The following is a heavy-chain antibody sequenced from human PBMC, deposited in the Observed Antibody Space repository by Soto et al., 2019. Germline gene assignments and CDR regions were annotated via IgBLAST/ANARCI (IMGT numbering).Heavy chain of an antibody. J-gene: IGHJ4*02. CDR3: DSAATTVTTLDY. CDR1: GGSISSGGYS. V-gene: IGHV4-30-2*01. Sequence: QLQLQESGSGLVKPSQTLSLTCAVSGGSISSGGYSWSWIRQPPGKGLEWIGYIYHNGSTYYNPSPQRRVPISVDVSTNQFSLTPSSVTAADTAVYCCDSAATTVTTLDYWGQGTLVTVSS. CDR2: IYHNGST. D-gene: IGHD4-17*01.